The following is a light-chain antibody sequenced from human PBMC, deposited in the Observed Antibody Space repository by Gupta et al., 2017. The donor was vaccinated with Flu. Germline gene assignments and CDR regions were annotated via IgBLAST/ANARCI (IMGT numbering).Light chain of an antibody. CDR2: DAS. Sequence: PATLSVSPGERATLSCRASQSVSNYLAWYQQKPGQAPRLLIYDASNRATGIPARFSGSGSETDFTLTISSLESEDFAVYYCQQCNAWPLSFGGGTKVEIK. V-gene: IGKV3-11*01. CDR1: QSVSNY. J-gene: IGKJ4*01. CDR3: QQCNAWPLS.